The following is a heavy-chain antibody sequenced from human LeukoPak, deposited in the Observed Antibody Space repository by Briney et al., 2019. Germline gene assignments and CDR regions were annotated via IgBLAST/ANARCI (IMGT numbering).Heavy chain of an antibody. CDR3: ARPPSRDGYNLGY. CDR1: GYSFTTYW. Sequence: GESLKISCQGSGYSFTTYWIGWVRQMPGKGLEWMGIIYPGDSNARYSPSFQGQVTISADKSINTAYLQWSSLKASDTAMYYCARPPSRDGYNLGYWGQGTLVTVSS. D-gene: IGHD5-24*01. V-gene: IGHV5-51*01. J-gene: IGHJ4*02. CDR2: IYPGDSNA.